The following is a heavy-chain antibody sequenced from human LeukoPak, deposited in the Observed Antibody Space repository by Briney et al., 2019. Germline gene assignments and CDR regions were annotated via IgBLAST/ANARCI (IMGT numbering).Heavy chain of an antibody. J-gene: IGHJ4*02. V-gene: IGHV4-59*01. CDR3: ARNGRAQINEYYYDSSGYYPFQFDY. D-gene: IGHD3-22*01. CDR1: GGSISSYY. CDR2: IYYSGST. Sequence: SETLSLTCTVSGGSISSYYWSWIRQPPGKGLEWIGYIYYSGSTNYNPSLKSRVTISVDTSKNQFSLKLSSVTAADTAVYYCARNGRAQINEYYYDSSGYYPFQFDYWGQGTPVTVSS.